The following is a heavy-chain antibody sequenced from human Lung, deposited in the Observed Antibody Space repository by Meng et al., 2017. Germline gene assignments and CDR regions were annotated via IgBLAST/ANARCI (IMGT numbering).Heavy chain of an antibody. V-gene: IGHV1-69*02. CDR3: ASAMGNYVPATNEWTPSYFDY. D-gene: IGHD3-16*01. J-gene: IGHJ4*01. Sequence: QVQLVQSGAEVKKPGSSVKVACKASGVTVSRYSFSWVRQSPGQGLEGMGRIIPILERANYAQKFQGRVTITADISTTTAYMEMRSLRSEDTAVYYCASAMGNYVPATNEWTPSYFDYWGRGTLVTVSS. CDR1: GVTVSRYS. CDR2: IIPILERA.